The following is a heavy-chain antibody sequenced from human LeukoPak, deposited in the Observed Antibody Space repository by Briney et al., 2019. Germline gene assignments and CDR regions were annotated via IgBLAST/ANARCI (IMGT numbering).Heavy chain of an antibody. V-gene: IGHV1-46*01. J-gene: IGHJ4*02. D-gene: IGHD3-10*01. CDR2: INPSGGST. Sequence: GGAVKVSCKASGYTFTSYYMHWVRQPPGQGLEWMGIINPSGGSTSYAQKFQGRVTMTSDMSASTVYMELSSLRSEDTAVYYCARDQSGYYYGSGSYSDGDYFDYWGQGTLVSVSS. CDR3: ARDQSGYYYGSGSYSDGDYFDY. CDR1: GYTFTSYY.